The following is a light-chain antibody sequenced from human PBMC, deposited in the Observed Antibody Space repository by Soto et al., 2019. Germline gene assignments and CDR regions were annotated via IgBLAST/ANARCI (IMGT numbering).Light chain of an antibody. CDR3: QQSYSILPLT. J-gene: IGKJ4*01. CDR2: AAS. CDR1: QSISSY. Sequence: DIQMTQSPSTLTASVGDRVTITCRESQSISSYLNWYQQKPGKAPKLLIYAASSLQSGVPSRFSGSGSGTDFTLTISSLQSEDFATYYCQQSYSILPLTFGGGTKVEIK. V-gene: IGKV1-39*01.